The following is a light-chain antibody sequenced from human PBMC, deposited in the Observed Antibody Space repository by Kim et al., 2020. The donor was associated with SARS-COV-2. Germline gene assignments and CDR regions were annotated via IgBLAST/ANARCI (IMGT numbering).Light chain of an antibody. Sequence: QSALTQSASVSGSPGQSITFSCTGTSSDVGGYNFVSWYQQYPGKAPKLMIYDVTKRPSGVSNRFSGSKSGNTASLTISGLQAEDEADYYCSSYTTRSTWVFGGGTKVTVL. CDR3: SSYTTRSTWV. V-gene: IGLV2-14*01. CDR2: DVT. CDR1: SSDVGGYNF. J-gene: IGLJ3*02.